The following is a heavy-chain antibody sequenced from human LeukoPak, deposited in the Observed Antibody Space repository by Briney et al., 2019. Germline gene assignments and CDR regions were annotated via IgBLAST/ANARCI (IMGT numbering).Heavy chain of an antibody. CDR1: SVSTNSYY. V-gene: IGHV4-59*01. CDR3: ATVVVVRGVTFFDY. Sequence: SETLSLTSTVSSVSTNSYYSAWIRHPPGMGLEWIGNTFYSGSTNYKHSLMSRVSISVDTSKNKVSLNLNSVSAADPAVSYCATVVVVRGVTFFDYWGQGTLVTVSS. J-gene: IGHJ4*02. CDR2: TFYSGST. D-gene: IGHD3-10*01.